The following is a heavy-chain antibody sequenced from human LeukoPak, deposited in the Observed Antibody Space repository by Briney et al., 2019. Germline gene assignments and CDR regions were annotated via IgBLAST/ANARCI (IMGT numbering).Heavy chain of an antibody. V-gene: IGHV1-8*01. J-gene: IGHJ4*02. D-gene: IGHD6-19*01. CDR3: ARKSTPSSGWTPFDY. CDR1: GYTFTSYD. Sequence: ASVKVSCKASGYTFTSYDINWVRQATGQGPEWMGWMNPNSGNIGYAQKFQGRVTMTRNTSISTAHMELSSLRSKDTAVYYCARKSTPSSGWTPFDYWGQGTLVTVSS. CDR2: MNPNSGNI.